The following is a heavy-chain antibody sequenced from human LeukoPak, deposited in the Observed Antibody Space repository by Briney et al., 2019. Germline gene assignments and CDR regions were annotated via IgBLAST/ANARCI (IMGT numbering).Heavy chain of an antibody. CDR2: IYYSGST. V-gene: IGHV4-59*01. Sequence: SETLSLTCSVSGGSISSYYWSWIRQPPGRGLEWIGYIYYSGSTNYNPSLNSRVTISIDTSKNQFSLKLTSVTAADTAVYYCARRSNDYWGQGTLVTVSS. CDR3: ARRSNDY. J-gene: IGHJ4*02. CDR1: GGSISSYY. D-gene: IGHD4-11*01.